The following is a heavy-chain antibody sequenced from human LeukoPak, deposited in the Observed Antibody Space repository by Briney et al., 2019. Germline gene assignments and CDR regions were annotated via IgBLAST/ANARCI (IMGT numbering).Heavy chain of an antibody. J-gene: IGHJ4*02. CDR2: ISYDGSNK. CDR1: GFTFSSYG. D-gene: IGHD2-21*02. V-gene: IGHV3-30*18. Sequence: GGSLRLSCAASGFTFSSYGMHWVRQAPGKGLEWVAVISYDGSNKYYADSVKGRFTISRDNFKNTLYLQMNSLRAEDTAVYYCAKDRSCGGDCYSSLDYWGQGTLVTVSS. CDR3: AKDRSCGGDCYSSLDY.